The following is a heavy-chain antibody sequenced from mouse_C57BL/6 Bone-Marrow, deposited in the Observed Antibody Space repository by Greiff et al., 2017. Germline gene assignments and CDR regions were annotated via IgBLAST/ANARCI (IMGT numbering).Heavy chain of an antibody. V-gene: IGHV5-16*01. Sequence: EVKLVESEGGLVQPGSSMKLSCTASGFTFSDYYMAWVRQVPEKGLEWVANINYDGSSTYYLDSLKSRFIISRDNVKNILYLQMSSLKSEDTATYYCASADGSSFDYWGQGTTLTVSS. CDR3: ASADGSSFDY. CDR1: GFTFSDYY. D-gene: IGHD1-1*01. CDR2: INYDGSST. J-gene: IGHJ2*01.